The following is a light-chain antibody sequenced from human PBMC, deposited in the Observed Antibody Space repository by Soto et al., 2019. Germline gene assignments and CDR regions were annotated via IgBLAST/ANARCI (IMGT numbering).Light chain of an antibody. V-gene: IGKV3-15*01. J-gene: IGKJ4*01. Sequence: ETVMTQSPATLSASPGESATLSCRASQSVNSDLAWYQQIPGQAPRLLIYSASTGATGGPARFSGSGSGTEFTITIRSLQSEDFAIYYCKQYNNWPLTFGGGTKVEI. CDR3: KQYNNWPLT. CDR1: QSVNSD. CDR2: SAS.